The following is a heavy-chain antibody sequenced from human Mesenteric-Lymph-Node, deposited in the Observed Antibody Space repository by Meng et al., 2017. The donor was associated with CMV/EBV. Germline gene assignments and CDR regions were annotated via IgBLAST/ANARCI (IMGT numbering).Heavy chain of an antibody. D-gene: IGHD1-26*01. V-gene: IGHV3-21*01. CDR3: ARTVGDAFDI. CDR2: ITSTTTYI. J-gene: IGHJ3*02. Sequence: GGSLRLSCAASGFPFTTYSMNWVRQAPGKGLEWVSSITSTTTYIYYADSVKGRFTISRDNSKNTLYLQMNSLRAEDTAVYYCARTVGDAFDIWGQGTMVTVSS. CDR1: GFPFTTYS.